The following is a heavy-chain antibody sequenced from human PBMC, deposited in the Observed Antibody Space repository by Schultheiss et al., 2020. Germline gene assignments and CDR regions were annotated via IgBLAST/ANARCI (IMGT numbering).Heavy chain of an antibody. V-gene: IGHV4-38-2*01. J-gene: IGHJ4*02. CDR3: ARVLLRFLEWLPQTDY. Sequence: SETLSLTCAVSGYSISSGYYWGWIRQPPGKGLEWIGSIYHSGSTYYNPSLKSRVTISVDTSKNQFSLKLSSVTAADTAVYYCARVLLRFLEWLPQTDYWGQGTLVTVSS. D-gene: IGHD3-3*01. CDR2: IYHSGST. CDR1: GYSISSGYY.